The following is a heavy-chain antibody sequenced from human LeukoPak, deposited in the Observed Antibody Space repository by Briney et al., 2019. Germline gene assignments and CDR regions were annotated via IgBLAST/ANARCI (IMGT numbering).Heavy chain of an antibody. CDR3: ASRKLGNDY. J-gene: IGHJ4*02. Sequence: PSETLSLTCAVYGGSFSTYFWSWIRQPPGKGLEWIGYIYHTGSTSYSPSLKSRVTISADTSQNQFSLKLSSVTAADTAVYYCASRKLGNDYWGQGTLVTVSS. V-gene: IGHV4-59*01. CDR2: IYHTGST. D-gene: IGHD7-27*01. CDR1: GGSFSTYF.